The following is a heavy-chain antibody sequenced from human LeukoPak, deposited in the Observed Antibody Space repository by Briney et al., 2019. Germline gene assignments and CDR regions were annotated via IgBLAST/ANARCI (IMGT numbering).Heavy chain of an antibody. CDR3: ARMDTAMVAPFDY. CDR1: RYTFTGYY. V-gene: IGHV1-2*02. D-gene: IGHD5-18*01. CDR2: INPNSGGT. Sequence: ASVKVSCKASRYTFTGYYMHWVRQAPGQGLEWMGWINPNSGGTNYAQKFQGRVTMTRDTSISTAYMELSRPRSDDTAVYYCARMDTAMVAPFDYTGQGTLVTVSS. J-gene: IGHJ4*02.